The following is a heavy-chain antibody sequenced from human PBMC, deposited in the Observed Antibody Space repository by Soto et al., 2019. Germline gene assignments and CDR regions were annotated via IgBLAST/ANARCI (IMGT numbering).Heavy chain of an antibody. D-gene: IGHD3-22*01. CDR1: GGSISSGDYY. V-gene: IGHV4-30-4*01. Sequence: QVQLQESGPGLVKPSQTLSLTCTVSGGSISSGDYYWSWIRQPPGKGLECIGYIYYSGSTYYNPSLKSRVSISIDTSKNQFSQKLSSVTAADAAVYYCARVPFYDSSGRSYYFDYWGQGTLVTVSS. CDR2: IYYSGST. J-gene: IGHJ4*02. CDR3: ARVPFYDSSGRSYYFDY.